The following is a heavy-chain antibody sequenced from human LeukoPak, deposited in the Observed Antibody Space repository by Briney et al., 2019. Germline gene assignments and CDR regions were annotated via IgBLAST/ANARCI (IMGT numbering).Heavy chain of an antibody. J-gene: IGHJ5*02. CDR1: GGSISSSRDY. V-gene: IGHV4-39*07. CDR2: IYYSGST. D-gene: IGHD5-18*01. Sequence: PSETLSLTCTVAGGSISSSRDYWGWIREPPGKGLEWIGSIYYSGSTYYDPSLKSRVTISVDTSKNQFSLKLSSVTAADTAVYYCARGKRGYSYVGNWFDPWGQGTLVTVSS. CDR3: ARGKRGYSYVGNWFDP.